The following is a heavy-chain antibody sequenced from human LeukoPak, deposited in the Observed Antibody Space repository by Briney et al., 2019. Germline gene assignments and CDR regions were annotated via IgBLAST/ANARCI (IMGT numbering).Heavy chain of an antibody. Sequence: GGSLRLSCVGSGFTFSNAWMHWVRQAPGKGLVWVSRINSDGSSTSYADSVKGRFTISRDNAKNTLYLQMNSLRAEDTALYYCAREHLYCSGGSCYQFYYYYMDVWGKGTTVTVSS. CDR2: INSDGSST. V-gene: IGHV3-74*01. CDR3: AREHLYCSGGSCYQFYYYYMDV. J-gene: IGHJ6*03. D-gene: IGHD2-15*01. CDR1: GFTFSNAW.